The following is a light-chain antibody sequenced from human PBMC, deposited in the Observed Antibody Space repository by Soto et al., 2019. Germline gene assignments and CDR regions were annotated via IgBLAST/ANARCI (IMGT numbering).Light chain of an antibody. CDR3: QQYGRPPWT. Sequence: EIVLTQSPATLSLSPGERATLSCRASQSVSSNYLAWYQQKPGQAPRLLIYGASSRATGIPDRFSGSGSGTDFTLTISRLEPEDFAVYYCQQYGRPPWTFGRGTKVDIK. CDR1: QSVSSNY. V-gene: IGKV3-20*01. CDR2: GAS. J-gene: IGKJ1*01.